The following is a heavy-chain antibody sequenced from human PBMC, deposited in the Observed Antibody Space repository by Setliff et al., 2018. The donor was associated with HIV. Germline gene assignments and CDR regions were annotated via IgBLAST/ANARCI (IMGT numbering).Heavy chain of an antibody. CDR1: GYTFTNYY. V-gene: IGHV1-46*01. CDR2: VNTVGGGA. D-gene: IGHD3-22*01. CDR3: ARGAGHFDTSGYYSFFDP. Sequence: ASVKVSCKTSGYTFTNYYMHWMRQAPGQGLEWMGVVNTVGGGASYAQKFQGRLTVTRDTSTSTVYMELSSLRSEDTAVYYCARGAGHFDTSGYYSFFDPWGQGTLVTVSS. J-gene: IGHJ5*02.